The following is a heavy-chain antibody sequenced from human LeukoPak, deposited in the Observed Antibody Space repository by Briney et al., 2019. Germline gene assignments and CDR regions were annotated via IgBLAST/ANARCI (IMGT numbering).Heavy chain of an antibody. J-gene: IGHJ3*02. D-gene: IGHD3-22*01. Sequence: GGSLRLSCAASGFTFSSYAMHWVRQAPGKGLEWVAVISYDGSNKYYADSVKGRFTISRDNSKNTLYLRMNSLRAEDTAVYYCARGYYDSSGYHDAFDIWGQGTMVTVSS. CDR2: ISYDGSNK. V-gene: IGHV3-30-3*01. CDR1: GFTFSSYA. CDR3: ARGYYDSSGYHDAFDI.